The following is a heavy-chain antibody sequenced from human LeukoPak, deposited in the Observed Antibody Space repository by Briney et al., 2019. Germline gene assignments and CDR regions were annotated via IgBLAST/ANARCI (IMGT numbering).Heavy chain of an antibody. CDR1: GGSISIFY. CDR3: ARGTFKDGLDV. V-gene: IGHV4-4*07. D-gene: IGHD2/OR15-2a*01. J-gene: IGHJ6*02. Sequence: SETLTLTCTVSGGSISIFYWSWIRQPAGKGLDWIGRIHSSGSINHNPSLKSRVTLSVDTSKNQFSLRLTSVAAADTAVYYCARGTFKDGLDVWGQGTTVTVSS. CDR2: IHSSGSI.